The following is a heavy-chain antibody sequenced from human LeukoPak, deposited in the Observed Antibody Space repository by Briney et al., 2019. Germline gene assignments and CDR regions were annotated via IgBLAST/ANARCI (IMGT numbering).Heavy chain of an antibody. D-gene: IGHD2-15*01. CDR3: ARENVGWWQLLFDY. CDR2: IYHSGST. Sequence: SETLSLTCAVSGGSISSSDWWSWVRQPPGKGLEWIGEIYHSGSTNYNPSLKSRVTISVDKSKNQFSLKLSSVTAADTAVYYCARENVGWWQLLFDYWGQGTLVTVYS. V-gene: IGHV4-4*02. J-gene: IGHJ4*02. CDR1: GGSISSSDW.